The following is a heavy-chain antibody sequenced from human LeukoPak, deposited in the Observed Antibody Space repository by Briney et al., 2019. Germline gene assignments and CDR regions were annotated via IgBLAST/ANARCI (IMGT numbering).Heavy chain of an antibody. CDR3: VIGGWYPESFQH. D-gene: IGHD6-19*01. V-gene: IGHV4-59*01. Sequence: SETLSLTCTVSGGSISSYYWNWIRQPPGKGLEWIGYIYYRGSTNYNPSLKSRVTISVDTSKNQFSLKLSSVTAADTAVYYCVIGGWYPESFQHWGQGALVTVSS. CDR1: GGSISSYY. J-gene: IGHJ1*01. CDR2: IYYRGST.